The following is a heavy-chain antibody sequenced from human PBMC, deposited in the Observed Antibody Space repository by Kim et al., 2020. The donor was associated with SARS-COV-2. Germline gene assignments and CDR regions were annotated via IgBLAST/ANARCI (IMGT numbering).Heavy chain of an antibody. CDR2: SNHRGST. D-gene: IGHD3-10*01. CDR1: GGYFSGYY. Sequence: SETLSLTCAVYGGYFSGYYWSWIRQPPGKGLEGIGESNHRGSTNYNRSLKSRVTISVDTSKNQFSLKLSSVTAADTAVYYCARWRGRITMVRGVTGSHYFDYWGQGTLVTVSS. J-gene: IGHJ4*02. V-gene: IGHV4-34*01. CDR3: ARWRGRITMVRGVTGSHYFDY.